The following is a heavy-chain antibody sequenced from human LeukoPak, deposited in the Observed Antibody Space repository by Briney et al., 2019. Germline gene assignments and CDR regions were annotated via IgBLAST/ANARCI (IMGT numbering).Heavy chain of an antibody. V-gene: IGHV3-23*01. CDR2: MQVGGET. J-gene: IGHJ4*02. D-gene: IGHD2-15*01. CDR3: ARASWISTADVVC. CDR1: GFSFTDYA. Sequence: SGGPLRLSCSASGFSFTDYAMIWVRQAPPRGPPWLSSMQVGGETFYADSVKGRFTLSRDDSRNTVYLQLNNLRVEDTAIYCCARASWISTADVVCWGQGTQVSVSS.